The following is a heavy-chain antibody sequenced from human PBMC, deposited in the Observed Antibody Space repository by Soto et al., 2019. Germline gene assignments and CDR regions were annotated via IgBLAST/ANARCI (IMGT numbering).Heavy chain of an antibody. CDR3: ARDRELTGTTLVRWFDP. CDR2: IYTSGST. J-gene: IGHJ5*02. Sequence: SETLSLTCTVSGGSISSYYWSWIRQPAGKGLEWIGRIYTSGSTNYNPSLKSRVTMSVDTSKNQFSLKLSSVTAADTAVYYCARDRELTGTTLVRWFDPWGQGTLVTVSS. D-gene: IGHD1-7*01. CDR1: GGSISSYY. V-gene: IGHV4-4*07.